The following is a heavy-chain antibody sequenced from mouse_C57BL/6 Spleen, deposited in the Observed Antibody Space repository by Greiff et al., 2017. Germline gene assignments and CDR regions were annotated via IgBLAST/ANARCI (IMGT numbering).Heavy chain of an antibody. Sequence: EVQLVESGPGLVKPSQSLSLTCSVTGYSITSGYYWNWIRQFPGNKLEWMGYISYDGSNNYNPSLKNRISITRDTSKNQFFLKLNSVTTEDTATYCCAREVPFDYWGQGTTLTVSS. CDR2: ISYDGSN. CDR1: GYSITSGYY. CDR3: AREVPFDY. V-gene: IGHV3-6*01. J-gene: IGHJ2*01.